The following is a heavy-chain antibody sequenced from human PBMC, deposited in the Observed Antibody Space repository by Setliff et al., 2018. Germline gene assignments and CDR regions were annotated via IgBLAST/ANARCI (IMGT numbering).Heavy chain of an antibody. V-gene: IGHV3-74*01. Sequence: GGSLRLSCAASGFTFSTYWMHWVRQAPGKGLVWVSRMNSDGNSIFYADSVKGRFTISRDNAKNTLYLQMNSLRDEDTAVYYCARDRGSDSCRGCDYMDVWGKGTTVTVSS. D-gene: IGHD2-2*01. J-gene: IGHJ6*03. CDR3: ARDRGSDSCRGCDYMDV. CDR1: GFTFSTYW. CDR2: MNSDGNSI.